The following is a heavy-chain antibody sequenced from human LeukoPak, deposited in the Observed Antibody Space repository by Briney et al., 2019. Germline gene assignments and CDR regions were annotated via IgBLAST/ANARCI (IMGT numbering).Heavy chain of an antibody. V-gene: IGHV3-7*03. CDR3: ARGGIVGATKYYYYMDV. Sequence: GGSLRLSCAASGFTFSNYWMVWVRQSTGRGLEWVANIKYDGSVKYHADSVTGRFTISRDNAKNSLYLQMNSLRAEDTAVYYCARGGIVGATKYYYYMDVWGKGTTVTVSS. CDR1: GFTFSNYW. CDR2: IKYDGSVK. D-gene: IGHD1-26*01. J-gene: IGHJ6*03.